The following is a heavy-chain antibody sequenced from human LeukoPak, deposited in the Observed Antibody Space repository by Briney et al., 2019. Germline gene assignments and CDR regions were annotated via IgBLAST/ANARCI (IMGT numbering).Heavy chain of an antibody. CDR1: GFTFDDYA. Sequence: GGSLRLSCAASGFTFDDYAMHWVRQAPGKGLEWVSGISWNSGSIGYADSVKGRFTISRDNAKNSLYLQMNSLRAEDTALYYCAKDIMTTVTTPDYWGQGTLVTVSS. CDR2: ISWNSGSI. D-gene: IGHD4-4*01. J-gene: IGHJ4*02. V-gene: IGHV3-9*01. CDR3: AKDIMTTVTTPDY.